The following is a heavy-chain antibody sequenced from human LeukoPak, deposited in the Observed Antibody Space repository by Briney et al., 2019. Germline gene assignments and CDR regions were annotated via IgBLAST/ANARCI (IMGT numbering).Heavy chain of an antibody. J-gene: IGHJ6*03. CDR3: ARHPYYYYYMDV. CDR1: GGSISSSSYY. V-gene: IGHV4-39*01. CDR2: VYYSGTT. Sequence: SETLSLTCTVSGGSISSSSYYWGWIRQPPGKGLEWIGSVYYSGTTYYNPSLKSRVTISVDTSKNQFSLMLSSVTAADTAVYYCARHPYYYYYMDVWGKGATVTVSS.